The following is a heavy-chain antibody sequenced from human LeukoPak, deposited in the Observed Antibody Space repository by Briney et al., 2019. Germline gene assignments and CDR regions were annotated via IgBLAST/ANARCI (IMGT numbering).Heavy chain of an antibody. CDR1: GFTFSSYA. CDR3: AKDTIYYGSGSYYMS. V-gene: IGHV3-23*01. J-gene: IGHJ5*02. Sequence: PGGSLRLSCAASGFTFSSYAMSWVRQAPGRGLEWVSAISGSGGSTYYADSVKGRFTISRDNSKNTLYLQMNSLRAEDTAVYYCAKDTIYYGSGSYYMSWGQGTLVTVSS. CDR2: ISGSGGST. D-gene: IGHD3-10*01.